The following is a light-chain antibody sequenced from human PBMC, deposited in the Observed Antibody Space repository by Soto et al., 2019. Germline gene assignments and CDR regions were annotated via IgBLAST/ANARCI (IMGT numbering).Light chain of an antibody. V-gene: IGLV1-40*01. CDR3: PSYATRLSAVV. Sequence: QSVLTQPPSVSGAPGQRLTIACTGSSSNIGAGYAVHWHQHLPGRAPKLLVYGDNNRPSGVPDRFSGSESGTSAYLTITGLQAEDEAHYYCPSYATRLSAVVFGGGTKLTVL. CDR1: SSNIGAGYA. CDR2: GDN. J-gene: IGLJ2*01.